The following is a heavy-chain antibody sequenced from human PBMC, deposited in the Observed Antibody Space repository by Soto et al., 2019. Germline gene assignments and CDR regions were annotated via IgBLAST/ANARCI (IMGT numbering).Heavy chain of an antibody. CDR1: GGSISSSNW. D-gene: IGHD1-26*01. CDR2: IYHSGST. J-gene: IGHJ6*02. CDR3: ARVSGSYSYGMDV. Sequence: QVQLQESGPGLVKPSGTLSLTCAVSGGSISSSNWWSWVRQPPGKGLEWIGEIYHSGSTNYNPALQIRITRAVDESQNQFSGKRSSVTAADTAVYYCARVSGSYSYGMDVWGQGTTVTVSS. V-gene: IGHV4-4*02.